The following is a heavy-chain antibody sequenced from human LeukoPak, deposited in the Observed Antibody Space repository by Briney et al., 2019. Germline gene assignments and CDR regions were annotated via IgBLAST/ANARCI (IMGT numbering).Heavy chain of an antibody. Sequence: ASVKVSCKASGYTFTSYGISWVRQAPGQGLEWMGWISAYNGNTNYAQKLQGRVTMTTGTSTSTAYMELRSLRSDDTAVYYCARTTHYDSSGYQYYYYYYGMDVWGQGTTVTVSS. V-gene: IGHV1-18*01. J-gene: IGHJ6*02. CDR2: ISAYNGNT. D-gene: IGHD3-22*01. CDR1: GYTFTSYG. CDR3: ARTTHYDSSGYQYYYYYYGMDV.